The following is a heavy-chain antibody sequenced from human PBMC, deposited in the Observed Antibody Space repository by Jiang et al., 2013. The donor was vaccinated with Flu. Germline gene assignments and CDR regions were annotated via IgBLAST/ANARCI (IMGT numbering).Heavy chain of an antibody. V-gene: IGHV2-70*11. CDR2: IDWEDDK. D-gene: IGHD2-2*01. J-gene: IGHJ4*02. CDR3: ARSIPGYCSTTSPFDY. Sequence: EWLARIDWEDDKYYSTSLRTRLTISKDTSKNQVFLTMTNMDPVDTGTYYCARSIPGYCSTTSPFDYWGQGTLVTVSS.